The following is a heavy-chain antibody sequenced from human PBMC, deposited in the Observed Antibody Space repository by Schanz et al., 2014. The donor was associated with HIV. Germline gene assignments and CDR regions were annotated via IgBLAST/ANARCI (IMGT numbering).Heavy chain of an antibody. V-gene: IGHV3-30*18. J-gene: IGHJ4*02. CDR3: AKDFGYSILLD. CDR2: ISYDGSKK. Sequence: QVHLVESGGGVVQPGRSLRLSCAASGFNFSNYGMHWVRQAPGKGLEWVAVISYDGSKKYYADSVKGRFTISRDNSKNTLYLQMNSLRAEDTAVYFCAKDFGYSILLDWGQGTLVTVSS. CDR1: GFNFSNYG. D-gene: IGHD4-4*01.